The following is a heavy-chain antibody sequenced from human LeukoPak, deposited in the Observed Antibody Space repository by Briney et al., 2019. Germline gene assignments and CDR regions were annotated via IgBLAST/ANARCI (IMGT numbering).Heavy chain of an antibody. V-gene: IGHV1-69*13. D-gene: IGHD3-10*02. CDR3: ARDVYYVRMGGNWFDP. CDR2: IIPIFGTA. Sequence: ASVKVSCEASGGTFSSYAISWVRQAPGQGLEWMGGIIPIFGTANYAQKFQGRVTITADESTSTAYMELSSLRSEDTAVYYCARDVYYVRMGGNWFDPWGQGTLVTVSS. J-gene: IGHJ5*02. CDR1: GGTFSSYA.